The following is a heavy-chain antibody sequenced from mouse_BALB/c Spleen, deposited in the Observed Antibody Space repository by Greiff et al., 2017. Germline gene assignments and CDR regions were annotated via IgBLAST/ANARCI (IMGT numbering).Heavy chain of an antibody. Sequence: EVQVVESGGGLVQPGGSLKLSCAASGFTFSSYGMSWVRQTPDKRLELVATINSNGGSTYYPDSVKGRFTISRDNAKNTLYLQMSSLKSEDTAMYYCARDGYYGSPAWFAYWGQGTLVTVSA. J-gene: IGHJ3*01. D-gene: IGHD1-1*01. CDR3: ARDGYYGSPAWFAY. V-gene: IGHV5-6-3*01. CDR2: INSNGGST. CDR1: GFTFSSYG.